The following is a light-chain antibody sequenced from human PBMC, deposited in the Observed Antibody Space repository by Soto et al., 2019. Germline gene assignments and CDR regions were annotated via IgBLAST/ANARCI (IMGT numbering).Light chain of an antibody. CDR2: DTF. CDR3: QQYDSSQWT. V-gene: IGKV3-20*01. CDR1: QSVGSN. J-gene: IGKJ1*01. Sequence: EIVMTQAPATLSVSPGERATLSCRASQSVGSNLAWYQQKPGQAPRLVIYDTFSRATGIPDRFSGSGSGTEFTLTISRLEPEDFAVYYCQQYDSSQWTFGQGTKVDIK.